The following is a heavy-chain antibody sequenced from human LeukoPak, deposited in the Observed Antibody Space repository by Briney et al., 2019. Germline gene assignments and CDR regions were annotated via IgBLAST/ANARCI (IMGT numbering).Heavy chain of an antibody. CDR3: VRDVAATGTIRFDY. D-gene: IGHD6-13*01. CDR1: GFTLSTYS. CDR2: ISRSSSYI. V-gene: IGHV3-21*01. J-gene: IGHJ4*02. Sequence: GGSLRLSCVASGFTLSTYSMSWVRQAPGKGLEWVSSISRSSSYIFYADSVKGRFTISRDNAKNSLYLQMSSLRAEDTAVYYCVRDVAATGTIRFDYWGQGTLVTVSS.